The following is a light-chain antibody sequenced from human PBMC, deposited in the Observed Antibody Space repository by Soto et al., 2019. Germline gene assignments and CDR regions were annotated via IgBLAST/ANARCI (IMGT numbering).Light chain of an antibody. J-gene: IGKJ1*01. CDR1: QTISSW. CDR2: DAS. Sequence: DIQMTQSHSTLSGSVGERVTIXWRASQTISSWLAWYQQKPGKAPKFLVYDASNLESGVPSRFSGSGSGTEFTLTISSLQPDDFATYYCQQYNSYSVTFGQGTKVDI. V-gene: IGKV1-5*01. CDR3: QQYNSYSVT.